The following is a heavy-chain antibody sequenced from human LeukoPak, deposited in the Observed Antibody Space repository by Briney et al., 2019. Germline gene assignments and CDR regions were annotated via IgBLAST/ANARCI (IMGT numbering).Heavy chain of an antibody. CDR3: ASEQLGPYRVFDY. V-gene: IGHV4-59*01. D-gene: IGHD6-13*01. J-gene: IGHJ4*02. Sequence: LRLSCAASGFTFSSYGMHWVRQAPGKGLEWIGYIHYSGSTNYNASLKSRVTISLDTSKSQFSLKLSSVTAADTAVYYCASEQLGPYRVFDYWGQGTLVTVSS. CDR2: IHYSGST. CDR1: GFTFSSYG.